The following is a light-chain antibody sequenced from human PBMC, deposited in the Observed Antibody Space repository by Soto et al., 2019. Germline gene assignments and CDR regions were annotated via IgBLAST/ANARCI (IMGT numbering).Light chain of an antibody. J-gene: IGLJ3*02. CDR3: SPYAGSNNFV. CDR2: EVS. V-gene: IGLV2-8*01. Sequence: QSALTQPPSASGSPGQSVTISCTGTSSDVGAYNYVSWYQQHPGKAPKLMIYEVSKRPSGVPDRFSGSKSGNTASLTVSGLQAEDEAGYYCSPYAGSNNFVFGGGTKLTVL. CDR1: SSDVGAYNY.